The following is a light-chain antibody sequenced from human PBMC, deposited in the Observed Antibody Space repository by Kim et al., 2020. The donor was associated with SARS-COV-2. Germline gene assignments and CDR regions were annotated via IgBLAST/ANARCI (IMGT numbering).Light chain of an antibody. J-gene: IGKJ2*01. CDR2: KAS. Sequence: SASVGERVTITCRASQSISIWLAWYQQRPGKAPNLLIYKASSLESGVPSRFSGSGSETEFTLTISSLQPDDFAIYYCQQYSTNPYTFGQGTKLEI. CDR3: QQYSTNPYT. CDR1: QSISIW. V-gene: IGKV1-5*03.